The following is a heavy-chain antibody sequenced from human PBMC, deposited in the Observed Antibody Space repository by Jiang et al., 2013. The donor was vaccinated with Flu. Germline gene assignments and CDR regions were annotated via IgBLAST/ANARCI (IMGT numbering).Heavy chain of an antibody. CDR2: GSYK. Sequence: GSYKYYADSVKGRFTIPRDNSKNTLYLQMNSLRAEDTAVYSCAKLPYCSGGSCYAEDFDYWGQGTLVTVSS. CDR3: AKLPYCSGGSCYAEDFDY. V-gene: IGHV3-30*02. J-gene: IGHJ4*02. D-gene: IGHD2-15*01.